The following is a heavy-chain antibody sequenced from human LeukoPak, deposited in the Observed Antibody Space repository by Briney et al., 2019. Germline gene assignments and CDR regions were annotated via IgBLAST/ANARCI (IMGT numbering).Heavy chain of an antibody. CDR2: INHSGST. CDR1: GGSFSGYY. CDR3: ARGLSYYYGSGTYYYYYYMDV. D-gene: IGHD3-10*01. J-gene: IGHJ6*03. V-gene: IGHV4-34*01. Sequence: SETLSLTCAVYGGSFSGYYWSWIRQPPGKGLEWIGEINHSGSTNYNPSLKSRVTISVDTSKNQFSLKLSSVTAADTAVYYCARGLSYYYGSGTYYYYYYMDVWGKGTTVTISS.